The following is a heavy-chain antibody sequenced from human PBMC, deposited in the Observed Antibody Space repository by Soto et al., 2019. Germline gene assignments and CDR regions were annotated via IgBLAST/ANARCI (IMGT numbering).Heavy chain of an antibody. V-gene: IGHV1-69*13. CDR2: IIPIFGTS. D-gene: IGHD5-12*01. CDR1: GGTFSSCG. J-gene: IGHJ6*02. Sequence: SVKVSCKAAGGTFSSCGISWVRQAPGQGLEWMGGIIPIFGTSNYAQRFQDRVTITADDSTSTAYMELSSLRFEDTAVSYCARGEVATIRSFYYYGIDVWR. CDR3: ARGEVATIRSFYYYGIDV.